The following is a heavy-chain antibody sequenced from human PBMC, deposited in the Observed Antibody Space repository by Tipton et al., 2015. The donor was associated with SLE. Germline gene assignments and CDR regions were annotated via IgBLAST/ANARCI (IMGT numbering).Heavy chain of an antibody. V-gene: IGHV3-48*01. J-gene: IGHJ3*02. Sequence: SLRLSCAASGFTFSSYSMNWVRQAPGKGLEWVSYISSSSTIYYADSVKGRFTISRDNAKNSLYLQMNSLRAEDTAVYYCARGLPIAADIWGQGTMVTVSS. CDR1: GFTFSSYS. CDR3: ARGLPIAADI. CDR2: ISSSSTI. D-gene: IGHD6-13*01.